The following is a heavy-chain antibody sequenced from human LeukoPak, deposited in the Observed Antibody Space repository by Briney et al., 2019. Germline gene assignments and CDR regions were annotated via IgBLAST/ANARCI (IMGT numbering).Heavy chain of an antibody. D-gene: IGHD3-22*01. CDR3: AVSYYDIYEFDY. CDR1: GSTFTSSA. J-gene: IGHJ4*02. Sequence: ASVKASCKASGSTFTSSAVQWVRQARGQRLEWIGWIVVGSGNTNYAQKFQERVTITRDMSTSTAYMELSSLRSEDTAVYYCAVSYYDIYEFDYWGQGTLVTVSS. CDR2: IVVGSGNT. V-gene: IGHV1-58*01.